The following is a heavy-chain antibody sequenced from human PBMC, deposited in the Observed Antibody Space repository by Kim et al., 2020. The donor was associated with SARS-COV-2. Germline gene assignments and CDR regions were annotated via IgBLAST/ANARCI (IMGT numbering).Heavy chain of an antibody. Sequence: ASVKVSCKASGYTFTGYYMHWVRQAPGQGLEWMGRINPNSGGTNYAQKFQGRVTMTRDTSISTAYMELSRLRSDDTAVYYCARVTIGSGPRTFDYWGQGTLVTVSS. CDR3: ARVTIGSGPRTFDY. CDR1: GYTFTGYY. D-gene: IGHD2-15*01. CDR2: INPNSGGT. J-gene: IGHJ4*02. V-gene: IGHV1-2*06.